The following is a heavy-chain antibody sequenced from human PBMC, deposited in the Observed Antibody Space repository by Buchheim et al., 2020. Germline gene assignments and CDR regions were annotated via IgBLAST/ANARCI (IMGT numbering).Heavy chain of an antibody. Sequence: EVQLLESGGGLVQPGGSLRLSCAASGFPFNTYVMSWVRQAPGKGLEWVSTITGTADNTYYADSVKGRFTISRDNSKNTLYLQMNSLGAEDTAVYYCAKDWRYYGSGSYSAFDYWGQGTL. CDR2: ITGTADNT. V-gene: IGHV3-23*01. CDR3: AKDWRYYGSGSYSAFDY. CDR1: GFPFNTYV. J-gene: IGHJ4*02. D-gene: IGHD3-10*01.